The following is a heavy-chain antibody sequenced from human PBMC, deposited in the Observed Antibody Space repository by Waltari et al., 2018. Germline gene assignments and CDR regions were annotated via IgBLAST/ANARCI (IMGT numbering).Heavy chain of an antibody. CDR2: ISGSGGST. CDR1: GFTFSSDA. CDR3: AKLNGYCSGGSCPPHFDY. J-gene: IGHJ4*02. V-gene: IGHV3-23*01. D-gene: IGHD2-15*01. Sequence: EVQLLESGGGLVQPGGSLRLSCAASGFTFSSDAMSWVRQAPGKGLGWVSAISGSGGSTYYADSVKGRFTISRDNSKTTLYLQMNSLRAEDTAVYYCAKLNGYCSGGSCPPHFDYWGQGTLVTVSS.